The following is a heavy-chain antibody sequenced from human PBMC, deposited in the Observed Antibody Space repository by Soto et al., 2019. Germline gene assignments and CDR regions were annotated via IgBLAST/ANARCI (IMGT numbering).Heavy chain of an antibody. J-gene: IGHJ6*02. V-gene: IGHV4-31*03. CDR3: AKWEGLGSDYYYYAMDV. Sequence: SETQSLTCTVSGGSISSGGYYWTWIRQHPGKGLEWIAYIYHSGYTFYNPSLKSRVTMSVDTSKNQFSLKLRSVTAADTAVYYCAKWEGLGSDYYYYAMDVWGQGTTVTVSS. D-gene: IGHD1-26*01. CDR1: GGSISSGGYY. CDR2: IYHSGYT.